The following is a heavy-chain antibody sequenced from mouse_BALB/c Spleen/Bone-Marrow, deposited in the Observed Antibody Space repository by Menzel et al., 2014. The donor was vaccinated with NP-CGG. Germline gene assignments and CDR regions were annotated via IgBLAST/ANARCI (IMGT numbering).Heavy chain of an antibody. D-gene: IGHD2-3*01. CDR3: ARDINDGYYWYFDV. J-gene: IGHJ1*01. Sequence: EVNLVESGGGLVQPGGSLRLSCATSGVTFTDYYMSWVRQPPGKALEWLGFIRNKANGHTTEYSASVKGRFTISRDNSQGILYLQMNTLRAEDSATYYCARDINDGYYWYFDVWGAGTTVTVSS. CDR1: GVTFTDYY. CDR2: IRNKANGHTT. V-gene: IGHV7-3*02.